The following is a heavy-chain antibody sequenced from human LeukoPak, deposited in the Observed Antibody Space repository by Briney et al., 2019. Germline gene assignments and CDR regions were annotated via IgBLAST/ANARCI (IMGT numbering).Heavy chain of an antibody. V-gene: IGHV1-3*01. CDR2: INAGNGNT. CDR3: ARDRSRMFYYDFWSGYGY. D-gene: IGHD3-3*01. Sequence: ASVKVSCKASGCTFTSYAMHWVRQAPGQRLEWMGWINAGNGNTKYSQKFQGRVTITRDTSASTAYMELSSLRSEGTAVYYCARDRSRMFYYDFWSGYGYWGQGTLVTVSS. CDR1: GCTFTSYA. J-gene: IGHJ4*02.